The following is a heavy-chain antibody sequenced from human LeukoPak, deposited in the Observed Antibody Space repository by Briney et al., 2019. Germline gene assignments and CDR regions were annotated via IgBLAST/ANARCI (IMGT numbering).Heavy chain of an antibody. J-gene: IGHJ4*02. Sequence: GSLRLSCAASGLTFSSYAMSWVRQAPGKGLEWVSAISGSGGSTYYADSVKGRFTISRDNSKNTLYLQMNSLRAEDTAVYYCAAHRYSGIYPYYFDYWGQGALVTVSS. CDR3: AAHRYSGIYPYYFDY. CDR2: ISGSGGST. D-gene: IGHD1-26*01. V-gene: IGHV3-23*01. CDR1: GLTFSSYA.